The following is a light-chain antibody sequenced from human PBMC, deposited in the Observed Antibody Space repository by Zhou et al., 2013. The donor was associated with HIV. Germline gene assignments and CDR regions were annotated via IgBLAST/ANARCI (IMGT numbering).Light chain of an antibody. CDR1: QGISTW. V-gene: IGKV1-12*01. CDR3: TNRLTFYPPT. CDR2: AAT. J-gene: IGKJ4*01. Sequence: DIQMTQSPSSVSASVGDRVTITCRASQGISTWLAWYQQKPGKGPKLLIFAATNLHSEVPSRFSGSGVGTDFTLTISSLQPEDCATYYCTNRLTFYPPTFGGRTK.